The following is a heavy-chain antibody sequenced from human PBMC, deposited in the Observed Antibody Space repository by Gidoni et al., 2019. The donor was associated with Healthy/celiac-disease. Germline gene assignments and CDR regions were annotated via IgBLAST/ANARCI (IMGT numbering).Heavy chain of an antibody. CDR2: ISGSGCST. CDR3: AKGITIFGVVISGPNHYYYGMDV. D-gene: IGHD3-3*01. V-gene: IGHV3-23*01. J-gene: IGHJ6*02. CDR1: GYPFSSYA. Sequence: EVQLLESGGGLVPSGGSLRLSCAASGYPFSSYAMSWALQAPGKGLEWVSAISGSGCSTYYADSVKGRFTISRDNSKNTLYLQMNSLRAEDTAVYYCAKGITIFGVVISGPNHYYYGMDVWGQGTTVTVSS.